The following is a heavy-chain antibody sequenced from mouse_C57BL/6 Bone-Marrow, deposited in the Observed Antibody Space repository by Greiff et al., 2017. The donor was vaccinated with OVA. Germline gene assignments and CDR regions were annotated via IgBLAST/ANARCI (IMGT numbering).Heavy chain of an antibody. V-gene: IGHV1-81*01. CDR1: GYTFTSYG. J-gene: IGHJ1*03. CDR2: IYPRSGNT. Sequence: VKLVESGAELARPGASVKLSCKASGYTFTSYGISWVKQRTGQGLEWIGEIYPRSGNTSYNEKFKGKATMTADKSSSTAYMELRSLTSEDSAVYFCARVWLRRKSWYFDVWGTGTTVTVSS. CDR3: ARVWLRRKSWYFDV. D-gene: IGHD2-2*01.